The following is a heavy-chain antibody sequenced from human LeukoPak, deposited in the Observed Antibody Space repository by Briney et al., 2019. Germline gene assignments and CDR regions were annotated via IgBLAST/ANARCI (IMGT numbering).Heavy chain of an antibody. V-gene: IGHV3-30-3*01. J-gene: IGHJ3*02. CDR3: ARDRNDYGDYGSFLFDI. D-gene: IGHD4-17*01. CDR1: GFTFSSYA. Sequence: EGSLRLSCAASGFTFSSYAMHWVRQAPGKGLEWVAVISYDGSNKYYADSVKGRFTISRDNSKNTLYLQMNSLRAEDTAVYYCARDRNDYGDYGSFLFDIWGQGTMVTVSS. CDR2: ISYDGSNK.